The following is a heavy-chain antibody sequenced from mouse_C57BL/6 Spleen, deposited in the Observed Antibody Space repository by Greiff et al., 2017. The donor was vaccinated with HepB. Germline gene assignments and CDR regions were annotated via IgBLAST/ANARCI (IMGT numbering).Heavy chain of an antibody. D-gene: IGHD2-5*01. CDR2: IYPGDGDT. CDR1: GYAFSSYW. V-gene: IGHV1-80*01. CDR3: AAGSNPYWYFDV. Sequence: VQLQQSGAELVKPGASVKISCKASGYAFSSYWMNWVKQRPGKGLEWIGQIYPGDGDTNYNGKFKGKATLTADKSSSTAYMQLSSLTSEDSAVYFCAAGSNPYWYFDVWGTGTTVTVSS. J-gene: IGHJ1*03.